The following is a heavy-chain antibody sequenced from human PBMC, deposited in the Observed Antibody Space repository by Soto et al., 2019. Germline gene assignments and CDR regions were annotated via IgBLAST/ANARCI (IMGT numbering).Heavy chain of an antibody. D-gene: IGHD3-22*01. V-gene: IGHV4-59*01. Sequence: PSETLSLTCTVSGGSISSYYWSWIRQPPGKGLEWIGYIYYSGSTNYNPSLKSRVTISVDTSKNQFSLKLSSVTAADTAVYYCARNLGYYDSSGYYYTYYFDYWGQGTLVTVSS. J-gene: IGHJ4*02. CDR3: ARNLGYYDSSGYYYTYYFDY. CDR1: GGSISSYY. CDR2: IYYSGST.